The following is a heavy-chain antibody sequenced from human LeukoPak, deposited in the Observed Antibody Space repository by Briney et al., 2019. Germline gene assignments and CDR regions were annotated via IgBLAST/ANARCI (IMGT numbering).Heavy chain of an antibody. CDR2: INPSGGST. D-gene: IGHD4-11*01. CDR3: ARTPLQSYFDY. CDR1: GYTFTSYG. J-gene: IGHJ4*02. V-gene: IGHV1-46*01. Sequence: ASVKVSCKASGYTFTSYGISWVRQAPGQGLEWMGIINPSGGSTSYAQKFQGRVTMTRDTSTSTVYMELSSLRSEDTAVYYCARTPLQSYFDYWGQGTLVTVSS.